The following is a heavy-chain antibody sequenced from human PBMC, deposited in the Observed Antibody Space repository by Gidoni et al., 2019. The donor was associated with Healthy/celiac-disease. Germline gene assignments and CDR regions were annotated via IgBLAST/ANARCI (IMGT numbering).Heavy chain of an antibody. CDR1: GFTFSSYA. Sequence: EVQLLESGGGLVQPGGSLRLSCAASGFTFSSYAMSWVRQAPGKGLAWVSAISGSGGSTDYADSVKGRFTISRDNSKNTLYLQMNSLRAEDTAVYYCAKSVVAVAGYYYYGMDVWGQGTTVTVSS. V-gene: IGHV3-23*01. CDR2: ISGSGGST. CDR3: AKSVVAVAGYYYYGMDV. D-gene: IGHD6-19*01. J-gene: IGHJ6*02.